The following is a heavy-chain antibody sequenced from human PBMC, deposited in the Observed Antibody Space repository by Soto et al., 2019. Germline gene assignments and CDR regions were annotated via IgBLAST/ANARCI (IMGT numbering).Heavy chain of an antibody. CDR2: ISDDGSNK. J-gene: IGHJ4*02. D-gene: IGHD4-17*01. Sequence: QVQLVESGGGVVQPGRSLRLSCAASGFTFSSYGMHWVRQAPGKGLEWVAVISDDGSNKYYADSVKGRFTIYRDNSKNTLYLQMNSLRAGVTAVYYCAKVGGPSSGDYHYWGQGTLVTVSS. V-gene: IGHV3-30*18. CDR1: GFTFSSYG. CDR3: AKVGGPSSGDYHY.